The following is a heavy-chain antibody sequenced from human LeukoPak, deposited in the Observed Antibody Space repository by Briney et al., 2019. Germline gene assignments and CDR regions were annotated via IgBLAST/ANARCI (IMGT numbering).Heavy chain of an antibody. V-gene: IGHV3-21*01. CDR3: ARGLTGYCSSTSCYEVDVPNWFDP. CDR2: MSSSGRYI. Sequence: GGSLRLSCAASEFTFSGYTMNWVRQAPGKGLKWVSSMSSSGRYIKYADSVKGRFTISRDNANNSLYLQMNSLRAEDTAVYYCARGLTGYCSSTSCYEVDVPNWFDPWGQGTLVTVSS. J-gene: IGHJ5*02. CDR1: EFTFSGYT. D-gene: IGHD2-2*01.